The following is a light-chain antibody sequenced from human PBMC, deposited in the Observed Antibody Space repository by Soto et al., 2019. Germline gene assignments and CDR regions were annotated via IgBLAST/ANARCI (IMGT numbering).Light chain of an antibody. CDR2: DVN. CDR3: CSYAGSYTYV. CDR1: SSDVVGYNY. Sequence: QSALTQPRSVSGSPGQSGTISCTGTSSDVVGYNYVSWYQQHPGKAPKLMIYDVNKRPSGVPDRFSGSKSGNTASLTISGLQAEDEANYYCCSYAGSYTYVFGTGTKLTVL. J-gene: IGLJ1*01. V-gene: IGLV2-11*01.